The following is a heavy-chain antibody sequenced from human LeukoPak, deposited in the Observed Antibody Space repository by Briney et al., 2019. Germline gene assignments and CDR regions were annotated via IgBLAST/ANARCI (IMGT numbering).Heavy chain of an antibody. CDR3: ARDASSSWFDRGLDP. V-gene: IGHV4-4*07. CDR2: IYTSGST. CDR1: GGSFSGYY. Sequence: SETLSLTCAVYGGSFSGYYWSWIRQPAGKGPEWIGRIYTSGSTNYNPSLKSRVTMSVDTSKNQFSLKLSSVTAADTAVYYCARDASSSWFDRGLDPWGQGTLVTVSS. J-gene: IGHJ5*02. D-gene: IGHD6-13*01.